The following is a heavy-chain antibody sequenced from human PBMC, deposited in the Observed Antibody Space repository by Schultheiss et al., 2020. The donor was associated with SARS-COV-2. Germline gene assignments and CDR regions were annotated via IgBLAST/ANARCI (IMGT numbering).Heavy chain of an antibody. V-gene: IGHV3-23*01. D-gene: IGHD2-15*01. CDR1: GFTFSSYA. J-gene: IGHJ6*03. CDR2: ISGSGGST. Sequence: GGSLRLSCAASGFTFSSYAMSWVRQAPGKGLEWVSAISGSGGSTYYADSVKGRFTISRDNSKNTLYLQMNSLRAEDTAVYYCAKSEVVVVAARRYYYYYMDVWGKGTTVTVSS. CDR3: AKSEVVVVAARRYYYYYMDV.